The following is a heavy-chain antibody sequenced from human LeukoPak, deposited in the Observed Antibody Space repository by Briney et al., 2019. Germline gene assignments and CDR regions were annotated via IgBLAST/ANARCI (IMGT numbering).Heavy chain of an antibody. CDR2: IYHSGST. D-gene: IGHD6-19*01. CDR1: GGSISSSNW. V-gene: IGHV4-4*02. Sequence: PSETLSLTCAVSGGSISSSNWWSWVRQPPGKGLEWIGEIYHSGSTNYNPSLKSRVTISVDKSKNQFSLKLSSVTAADTAVYYCAREPGGSGFQNLGSGGFDYWGQGTLVTVSS. CDR3: AREPGGSGFQNLGSGGFDY. J-gene: IGHJ4*02.